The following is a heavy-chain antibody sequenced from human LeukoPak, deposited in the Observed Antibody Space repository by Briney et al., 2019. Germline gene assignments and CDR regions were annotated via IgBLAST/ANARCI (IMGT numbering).Heavy chain of an antibody. V-gene: IGHV3-23*01. CDR2: IGSSGGGT. D-gene: IGHD2-15*01. J-gene: IGHJ3*02. CDR3: AKIHQNRVVVGAKGAFDI. Sequence: GGSLRLSCEASGLTFNNYAMHWVRQSSGKGLEWVSGIGSSGGGTYYADSVKGRFAISRDTSKDTVYLQMDSLRAEDTAIYYCAKIHQNRVVVGAKGAFDIWGQGTVVTVSS. CDR1: GLTFNNYA.